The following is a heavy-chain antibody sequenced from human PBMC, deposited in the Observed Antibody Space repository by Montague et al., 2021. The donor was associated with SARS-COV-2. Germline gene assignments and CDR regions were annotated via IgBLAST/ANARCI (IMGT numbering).Heavy chain of an antibody. CDR3: ARIRDYDILTGSYSGFDY. CDR1: GFSLSTSGMC. D-gene: IGHD3-9*01. V-gene: IGHV2-70*01. CDR2: IDWDDDK. Sequence: PPLVKPTQTLTLTCTFSGFSLSTSGMCESWIRQPPGKALEWLALIDWDDDKYYSTSLKTRLTISKDTSKNQVVLTMTNMDPVDTATYYCARIRDYDILTGSYSGFDYWGQGTLVTVSS. J-gene: IGHJ4*02.